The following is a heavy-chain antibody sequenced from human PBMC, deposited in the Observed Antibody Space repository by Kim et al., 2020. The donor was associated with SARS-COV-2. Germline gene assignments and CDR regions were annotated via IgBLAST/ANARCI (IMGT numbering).Heavy chain of an antibody. CDR2: IYYSGSI. J-gene: IGHJ4*02. D-gene: IGHD3-10*01. CDR3: ARGAGRWDLAYYADF. CDR1: SGSITTGGYS. Sequence: SETLSLTCGVSSGSITTGGYSWVWVRQSPGKGLEWIGNIYYSGSIYYNPSLRSRVTISLDESKNQLSLTMTSVTAADTAVYFCARGAGRWDLAYYADFWGQGTLVAVSS. V-gene: IGHV4-30-2*06.